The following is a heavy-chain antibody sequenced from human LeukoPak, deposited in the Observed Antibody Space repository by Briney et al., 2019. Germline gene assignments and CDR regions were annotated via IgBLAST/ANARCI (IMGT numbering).Heavy chain of an antibody. D-gene: IGHD2/OR15-2a*01. CDR3: ARGIEEYCCVPGCNPGLIFHY. CDR1: GDSMRSGNYF. CDR2: FYTPGTT. J-gene: IGHJ4*02. V-gene: IGHV4-61*02. Sequence: SETLSLTCIVSGDSMRSGNYFWSWIRQPAGKGLEWIGRFYTPGTTAYNPSLRGRATISADPSSSQFSLKLTSVTAADTPVYYCARGIEEYCCVPGCNPGLIFHYWGQGTLVTVSS.